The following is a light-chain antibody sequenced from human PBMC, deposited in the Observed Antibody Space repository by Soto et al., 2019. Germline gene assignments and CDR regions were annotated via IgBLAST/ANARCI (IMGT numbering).Light chain of an antibody. Sequence: PGASSPLSCRASHSVSSTLAWYQQKPGQAPRLLIYGASTRATDIPARFTGSGSGTEFTPTIGSLQSEDFAVYYCQQYNSWPLTFGQGTKVDI. CDR1: HSVSST. V-gene: IGKV3-15*01. CDR3: QQYNSWPLT. CDR2: GAS. J-gene: IGKJ1*01.